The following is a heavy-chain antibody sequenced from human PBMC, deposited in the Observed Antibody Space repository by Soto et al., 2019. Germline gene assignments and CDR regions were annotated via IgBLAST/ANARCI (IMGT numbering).Heavy chain of an antibody. CDR3: ARELIAITGTGKYYYYGMDV. Sequence: SETLSLTCTVSGGSISSYYWSWIRQPPGKGLEWIGYIYYSGSTNYNPSLKSRVTISVDTSKNQFSLKLSSVTAADTAVYYFARELIAITGTGKYYYYGMDVWGQGTTVTVSS. CDR1: GGSISSYY. D-gene: IGHD1-20*01. J-gene: IGHJ6*02. V-gene: IGHV4-59*01. CDR2: IYYSGST.